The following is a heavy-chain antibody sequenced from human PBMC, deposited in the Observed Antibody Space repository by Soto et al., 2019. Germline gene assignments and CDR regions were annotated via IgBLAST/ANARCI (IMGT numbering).Heavy chain of an antibody. Sequence: GWSLRLSCAASGFSFRNYWMHWVRQAPGKGLVWVSRISDYGRVNYADSVEGRFTISRDDAKSELYLQMSSLRLEDTAVYYCERGGLEPFDYLVQGAMVTVSS. CDR1: GFSFRNYW. CDR3: ERGGLEPFDY. V-gene: IGHV3-74*01. D-gene: IGHD3-10*01. CDR2: ISDYGRV. J-gene: IGHJ4*02.